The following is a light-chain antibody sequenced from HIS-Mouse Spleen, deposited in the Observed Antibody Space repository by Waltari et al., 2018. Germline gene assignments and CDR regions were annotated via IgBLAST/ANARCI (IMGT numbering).Light chain of an antibody. CDR3: YSTDSSGNHRV. Sequence: SYELTQPPSVSVSPGQTARITCSGDAFPKKYAYWYQQKSGQAPVLVIYEDSKRPSGIPERFSGSSSGTMATLTISGAQVEDEADYYCYSTDSSGNHRVFSGGTKLTVL. J-gene: IGLJ2*01. CDR2: EDS. V-gene: IGLV3-10*01. CDR1: AFPKKY.